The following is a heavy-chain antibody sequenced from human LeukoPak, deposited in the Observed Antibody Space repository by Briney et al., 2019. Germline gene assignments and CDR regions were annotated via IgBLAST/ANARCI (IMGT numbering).Heavy chain of an antibody. J-gene: IGHJ4*02. Sequence: SETLSLTCTVSGGSISSDYWSWIRQPPGKGLEWIGYIYYSGSTNYNPSLKSRVTISVDTSKNQFSLRLSSVTAADTAVYYCARLVLSYGNAFDHWGQGTLVTVSS. CDR2: IYYSGST. V-gene: IGHV4-59*08. CDR3: ARLVLSYGNAFDH. CDR1: GGSISSDY. D-gene: IGHD2/OR15-2a*01.